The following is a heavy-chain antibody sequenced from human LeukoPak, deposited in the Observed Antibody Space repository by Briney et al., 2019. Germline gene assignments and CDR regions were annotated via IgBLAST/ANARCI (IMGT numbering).Heavy chain of an antibody. CDR1: GFTFSSHW. J-gene: IGHJ4*02. V-gene: IGHV3-7*01. CDR3: ARDLPDGWSFGY. CDR2: IKQDGSEK. Sequence: GGSLRLSCAASGFTFSSHWMSWVRQAPGKGLEWVANIKQDGSEKYYVDSVKGRFTISRDNAKNSLYLQMNSLRAEDTAVYYCARDLPDGWSFGYWGQGTLGTVSS. D-gene: IGHD6-19*01.